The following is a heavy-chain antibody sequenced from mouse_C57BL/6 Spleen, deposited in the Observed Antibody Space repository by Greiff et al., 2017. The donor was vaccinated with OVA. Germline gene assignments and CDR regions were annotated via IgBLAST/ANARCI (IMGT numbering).Heavy chain of an antibody. J-gene: IGHJ2*01. CDR3: ARDLYFDY. CDR2: INPGSGGT. V-gene: IGHV1-54*01. Sequence: VQLQQSGAELVRPGTSVKLSCKASGYAFTNYLIEWVKQRPGQGLEWIGVINPGSGGTNYNEKFKGKATLTADKSSSTAYMQLSSLTSEDSAVYFCARDLYFDYWGQGTTLTVSS. CDR1: GYAFTNYL.